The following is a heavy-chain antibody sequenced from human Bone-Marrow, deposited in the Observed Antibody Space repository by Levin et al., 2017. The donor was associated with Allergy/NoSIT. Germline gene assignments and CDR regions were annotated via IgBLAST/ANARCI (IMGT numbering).Heavy chain of an antibody. CDR3: ASEPGITIEGLVPQPDY. V-gene: IGHV1-18*01. D-gene: IGHD3-10*01. Sequence: ASVKVSCTGSGFSLINYGFTWMRQAPGEGLEWMGWINGATGLTNYAPKFKGRVTLTTDTLTNTAFMELKSLRSDDTAVYYCASEPGITIEGLVPQPDYWGQGTLVTVSS. CDR2: INGATGLT. J-gene: IGHJ4*02. CDR1: GFSLINYG.